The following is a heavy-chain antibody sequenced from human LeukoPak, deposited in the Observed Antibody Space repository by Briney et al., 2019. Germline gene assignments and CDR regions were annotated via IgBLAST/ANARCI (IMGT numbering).Heavy chain of an antibody. D-gene: IGHD1-26*01. Sequence: GGSLRLSCADSGSTFSRYWMSWVRQAPGKGLEWVSSISSSGNTNYADSVKGRFTISRDNSKNTLYLQMNSLRAEDTAIYYCAKGPYSGFSWGQGTLVTVSS. CDR2: ISSSGNT. CDR3: AKGPYSGFS. V-gene: IGHV3-23*01. CDR1: GSTFSRYW. J-gene: IGHJ5*02.